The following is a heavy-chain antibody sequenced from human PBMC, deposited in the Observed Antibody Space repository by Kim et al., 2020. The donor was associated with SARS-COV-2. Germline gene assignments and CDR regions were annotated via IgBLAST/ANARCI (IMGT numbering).Heavy chain of an antibody. V-gene: IGHV3-23*01. CDR2: ISASGGST. CDR3: ATFRDFWSGFPYYFDY. Sequence: GSLRLSCAASGFSFNTYAMSWVRQAPGKGLEWVSGISASGGSTYYADSVKGRFTISRDNSKNTLHLQMNSLRVEDTAVYYCATFRDFWSGFPYYFDYWGQGTLVTVSS. D-gene: IGHD3-3*01. CDR1: GFSFNTYA. J-gene: IGHJ4*02.